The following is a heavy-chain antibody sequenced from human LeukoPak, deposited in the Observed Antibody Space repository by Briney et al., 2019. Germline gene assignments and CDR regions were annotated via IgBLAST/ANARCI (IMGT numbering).Heavy chain of an antibody. CDR3: AKDRDGYNYLTYFDY. CDR1: GFTFSSYG. V-gene: IGHV3-23*01. D-gene: IGHD5-24*01. Sequence: GGSLRPSCAASGFTFSSYGMSWVRQAPGKGLEWVSAISGSGGSTYYADSVKGRFTISRDNSKNTLYLQMNSLRAEDTAVYYCAKDRDGYNYLTYFDYWGQGTLVTVSS. J-gene: IGHJ4*02. CDR2: ISGSGGST.